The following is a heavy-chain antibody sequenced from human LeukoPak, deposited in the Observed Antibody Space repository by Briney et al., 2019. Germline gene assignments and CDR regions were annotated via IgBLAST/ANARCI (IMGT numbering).Heavy chain of an antibody. V-gene: IGHV4-4*07. CDR2: IYTSGTT. Sequence: SETLSLTCAVSGVSISSYYWTWIRQPAGKGLEWIGLIYTSGTTNYNPSVKSRVTMSVDTSKSQFSLKLTSVTAADTAVYYCARKAASNWYFDLWGRGTLVTVSS. J-gene: IGHJ2*01. CDR3: ARKAASNWYFDL. D-gene: IGHD6-13*01. CDR1: GVSISSYY.